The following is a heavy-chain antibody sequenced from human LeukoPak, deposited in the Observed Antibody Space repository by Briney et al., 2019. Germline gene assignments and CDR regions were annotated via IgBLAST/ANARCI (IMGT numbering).Heavy chain of an antibody. CDR1: GGSISSSSYY. CDR3: ARLMVRGVIGY. J-gene: IGHJ4*02. V-gene: IGHV4-39*01. D-gene: IGHD3-10*01. Sequence: SETLSLTCSVSGGSISSSSYYWGWIRQPPGKGLEWIGSIYYSGSTYYNPSLKSRVTISVDTSKNQFSLKLSSVTAADTAVYYCARLMVRGVIGYWGQGTLVTVSS. CDR2: IYYSGST.